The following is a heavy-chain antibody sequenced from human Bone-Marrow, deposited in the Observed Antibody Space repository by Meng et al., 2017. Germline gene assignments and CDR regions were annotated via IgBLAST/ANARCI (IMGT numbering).Heavy chain of an antibody. D-gene: IGHD6-19*01. CDR1: GFTFSDYY. V-gene: IGHV3-11*04. J-gene: IGHJ6*02. CDR2: ISSSGSTI. Sequence: GGSLRLSCAASGFTFSDYYMSWIRQAPGKGLEWVSYISSSGSTIYYADSVKGRFTISRDNSKNTLYLQMNSLRAEDTAVYYCAREGQWLVHLYYYYGMDVWGQGTTVTVSS. CDR3: AREGQWLVHLYYYYGMDV.